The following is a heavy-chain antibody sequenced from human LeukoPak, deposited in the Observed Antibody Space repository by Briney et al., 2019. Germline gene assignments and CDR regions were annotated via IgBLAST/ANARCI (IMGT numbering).Heavy chain of an antibody. V-gene: IGHV4-39*07. CDR3: ARLPRRRVRLWLTGRDAFDI. CDR2: IYYSGST. J-gene: IGHJ3*02. Sequence: ASETLSLTCTVSGGSISSSSYYWGWIRQPPGKGLEWIGSIYYSGSTYYNPSLKSRVTISVDTSKNQFSLKLSSVTAADTAVYYCARLPRRRVRLWLTGRDAFDIWGQGTMVTVSS. CDR1: GGSISSSSYY. D-gene: IGHD5-18*01.